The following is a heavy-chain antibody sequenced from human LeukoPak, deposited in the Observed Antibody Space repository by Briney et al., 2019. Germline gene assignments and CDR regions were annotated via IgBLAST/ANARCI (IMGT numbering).Heavy chain of an antibody. CDR2: IYYSGST. V-gene: IGHV4-39*07. CDR1: GGSISSSGYY. Sequence: SETLSLACTVSGGSISSSGYYWGWIRQPPGKGLEWIGSIYYSGSTYYNPSLKSRVTISVDTSKNQFSLKLSSVTAADTAVYYCASVNYYDSSGYYYDAFDIWGQGTMATVSS. CDR3: ASVNYYDSSGYYYDAFDI. J-gene: IGHJ3*02. D-gene: IGHD3-22*01.